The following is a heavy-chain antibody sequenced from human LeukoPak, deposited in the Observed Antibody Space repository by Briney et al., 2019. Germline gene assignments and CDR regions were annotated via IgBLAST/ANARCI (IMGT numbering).Heavy chain of an antibody. CDR2: IYYSGST. V-gene: IGHV4-59*01. J-gene: IGHJ1*01. D-gene: IGHD2-15*01. CDR3: ARGGCSGGSCYGTEYFQH. CDR1: GGSISSYY. Sequence: SETLSLTCTVSGGSISSYYWSWIRQPPGKGLEWIGYIYYSGSTNYNPSLKSRVTISVDTSKNQFSLKLSSVTAADTAVYYCARGGCSGGSCYGTEYFQHWGQGTLVTVSS.